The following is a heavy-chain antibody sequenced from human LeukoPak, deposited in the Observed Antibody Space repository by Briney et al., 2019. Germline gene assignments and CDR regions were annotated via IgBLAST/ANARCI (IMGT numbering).Heavy chain of an antibody. J-gene: IGHJ4*02. CDR3: ARVPRYDFCSGYTYYFDY. CDR2: ISAYNGNT. V-gene: IGHV1-18*04. D-gene: IGHD3-3*01. CDR1: GYTFTSYG. Sequence: ASVKVSCKASGYTFTSYGISWVRQAPGQGLEWMGWISAYNGNTNYAQKLQGRVTMTTDTSTSTAYMELRSLRSDDTAVYYCARVPRYDFCSGYTYYFDYWGQGTLVTVSS.